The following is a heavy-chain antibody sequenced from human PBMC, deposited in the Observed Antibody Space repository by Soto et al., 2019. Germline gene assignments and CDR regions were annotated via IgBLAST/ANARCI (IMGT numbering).Heavy chain of an antibody. D-gene: IGHD6-13*01. Sequence: SVKVSCKASGGTFSSYAISWVRQAPGQGLEWMGGIIPIFGTANYAQKFQGRVTITADESTSTAYMELSSLRSEDTAVYYCARWVEYSSSWTQRANYLDYSGQGTLVTGSS. V-gene: IGHV1-69*13. CDR3: ARWVEYSSSWTQRANYLDY. CDR1: GGTFSSYA. J-gene: IGHJ4*02. CDR2: IIPIFGTA.